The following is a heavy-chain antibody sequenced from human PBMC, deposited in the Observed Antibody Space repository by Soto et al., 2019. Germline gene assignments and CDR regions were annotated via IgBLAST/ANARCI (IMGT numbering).Heavy chain of an antibody. J-gene: IGHJ4*02. CDR1: GGTLSSYA. Sequence: ASVKVSCKASGGTLSSYAISWVRQAPGQGLEWMGWISPINGTTNYAQKLQGRVTMTTDTSTSTAYMELRSLRSDDTAVYYCARGVLLWFGEPHYFDYWGQGTLVTVSS. CDR3: ARGVLLWFGEPHYFDY. CDR2: ISPINGTT. D-gene: IGHD3-10*01. V-gene: IGHV1-18*01.